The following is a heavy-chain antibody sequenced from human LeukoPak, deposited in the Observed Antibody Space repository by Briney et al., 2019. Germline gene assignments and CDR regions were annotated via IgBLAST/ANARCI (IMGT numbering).Heavy chain of an antibody. CDR1: GFTFSIYS. CDR2: ISSSSSYI. CDR3: AELGITMIGGV. J-gene: IGHJ6*04. D-gene: IGHD3-10*02. V-gene: IGHV3-21*01. Sequence: GGSLRLSCAASGFTFSIYSMNWVRQAPGKGLEWVSSISSSSSYIYYADSVKGRFTISRDNAKNSLYLQMNSLRGEDTAVYYCAELGITMIGGVWGKGTTVTISS.